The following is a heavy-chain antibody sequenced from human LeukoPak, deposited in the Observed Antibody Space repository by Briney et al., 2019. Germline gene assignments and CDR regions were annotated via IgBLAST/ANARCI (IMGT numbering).Heavy chain of an antibody. CDR1: GYTFTSYY. J-gene: IGHJ4*02. V-gene: IGHV1-46*01. Sequence: ASVKVSCKASGYTFTSYYMHWVRQAPGQGLEWMGIINPSGSSTSYAQKFQGRVTMTRDTSISTAYMELSRLRSDDTAVYYCARGDSSSHDYWGQGTLVTVSS. CDR3: ARGDSSSHDY. CDR2: INPSGSST. D-gene: IGHD6-13*01.